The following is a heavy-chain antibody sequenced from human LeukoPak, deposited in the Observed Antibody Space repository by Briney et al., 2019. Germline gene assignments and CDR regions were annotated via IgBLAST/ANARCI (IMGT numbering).Heavy chain of an antibody. Sequence: GGSLRLSCAASGFTFSSYEMNWVRHAPGKGLEWVSYISSSGSTIYSADSVKGRFTISRDNAKNSLYLQMNSLRAEDTAVYYCARRYSSSWYRSAFDIWGQGTMVTVSS. CDR2: ISSSGSTI. V-gene: IGHV3-48*03. CDR1: GFTFSSYE. J-gene: IGHJ3*02. D-gene: IGHD6-13*01. CDR3: ARRYSSSWYRSAFDI.